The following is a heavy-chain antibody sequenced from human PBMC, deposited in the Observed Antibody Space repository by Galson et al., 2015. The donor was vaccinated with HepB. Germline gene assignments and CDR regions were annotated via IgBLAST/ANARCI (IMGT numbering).Heavy chain of an antibody. CDR1: GFTFSSYS. V-gene: IGHV3-21*01. D-gene: IGHD6-13*01. CDR2: ISSSSSYI. J-gene: IGHJ4*02. Sequence: SLRLSCAASGFTFSSYSMNWVRQAPGKGLEWVSSISSSSSYIYYADSVKGRFTISRDNAKNSLYLQMNSLRAEDTAVYYCARAHQSYSSSWYAVQYYFDYWGQGTLVTVSS. CDR3: ARAHQSYSSSWYAVQYYFDY.